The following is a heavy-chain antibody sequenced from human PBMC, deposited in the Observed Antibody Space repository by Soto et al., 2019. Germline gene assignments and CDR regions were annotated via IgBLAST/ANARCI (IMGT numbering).Heavy chain of an antibody. V-gene: IGHV4-59*01. Sequence: SETLSLTCTVSGGSISSYYWSWSRQPPWKGLEWIGYIYYSGSTNYNPSLKSRVTISVDTSKNQFSLKLSSVTAADTAVYYCAATDILTGYYHAFDIWGQGTMVTV. D-gene: IGHD3-9*01. CDR2: IYYSGST. J-gene: IGHJ3*02. CDR1: GGSISSYY. CDR3: AATDILTGYYHAFDI.